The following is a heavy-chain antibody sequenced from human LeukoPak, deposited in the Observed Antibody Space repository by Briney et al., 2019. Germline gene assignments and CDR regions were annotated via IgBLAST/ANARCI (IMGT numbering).Heavy chain of an antibody. V-gene: IGHV4-39*01. Sequence: SETLSLTCTVSGGPINSSDYYWGWIRQPPGKGLEWIGNIYYSGTTYYNPSLKSRVTISVDTSRNQVSLKLSSVTAADTAVYYCASWRGAYGQDWGFDYWGQRTLVTVSS. CDR2: IYYSGTT. CDR1: GGPINSSDYY. CDR3: ASWRGAYGQDWGFDY. J-gene: IGHJ4*02. D-gene: IGHD3-3*01.